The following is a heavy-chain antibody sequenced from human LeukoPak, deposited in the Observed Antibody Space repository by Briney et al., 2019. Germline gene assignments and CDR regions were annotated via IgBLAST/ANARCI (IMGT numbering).Heavy chain of an antibody. CDR2: ISGSGGST. D-gene: IGHD3-16*01. CDR3: AKDGDDYVWGSHTRFDY. CDR1: GFTFSSYG. V-gene: IGHV3-23*01. Sequence: PGGSLRLSCAASGFTFSSYGMSWVRQAPGKGLEWVSAISGSGGSTYYADSVKGRFTISRDNSKNTLYLQMNSLRAEDTAVYYCAKDGDDYVWGSHTRFDYWGQGTLVTVSS. J-gene: IGHJ4*02.